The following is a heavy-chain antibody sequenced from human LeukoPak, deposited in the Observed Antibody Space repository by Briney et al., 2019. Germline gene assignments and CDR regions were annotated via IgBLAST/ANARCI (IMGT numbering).Heavy chain of an antibody. CDR1: GYTFTSYG. D-gene: IGHD2-21*02. V-gene: IGHV1-18*01. Sequence: ASVKVSCKASGYTFTSYGISWVRQAPGQGLEWMGRINPNSGGTNYAQKLQGRVTMTTDTSTSTAYMELRSLRSDDTAVYYCASHHCGGDCYSYYFDYWGQGTLVTVSS. J-gene: IGHJ4*02. CDR2: INPNSGGT. CDR3: ASHHCGGDCYSYYFDY.